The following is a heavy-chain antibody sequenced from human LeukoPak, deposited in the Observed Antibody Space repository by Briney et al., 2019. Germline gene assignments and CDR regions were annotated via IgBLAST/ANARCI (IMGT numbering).Heavy chain of an antibody. Sequence: PGGSLRLSCAASGFSFNTYAMHWVRQAPGKGLEWVAFIRYDGSNKYYTDSVMGRFTVSRDDSKNTLYLQMSSLRAEDTAVYYCAKARGSYYGSGSYDGTDHWGQGTLVTVSS. V-gene: IGHV3-30*02. CDR1: GFSFNTYA. CDR3: AKARGSYYGSGSYDGTDH. CDR2: IRYDGSNK. D-gene: IGHD3-10*01. J-gene: IGHJ4*02.